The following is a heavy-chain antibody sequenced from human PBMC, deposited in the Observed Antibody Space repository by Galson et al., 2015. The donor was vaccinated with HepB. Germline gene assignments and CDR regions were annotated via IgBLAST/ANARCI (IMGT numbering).Heavy chain of an antibody. D-gene: IGHD6-19*01. CDR3: ARSPHKVAGTPFDY. Sequence: SVKVSCKASGYTFTGYYMHWVRQAPGQGLEWMGWINPNSGGTNYAQKFQGWVTMTRDTSISTAYMELSRLRSDDTAVYYCARSPHKVAGTPFDYWGQGTLVTVSS. V-gene: IGHV1-2*04. CDR1: GYTFTGYY. CDR2: INPNSGGT. J-gene: IGHJ4*02.